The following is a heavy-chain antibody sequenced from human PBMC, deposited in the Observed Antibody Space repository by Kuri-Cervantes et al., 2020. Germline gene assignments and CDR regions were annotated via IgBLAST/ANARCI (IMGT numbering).Heavy chain of an antibody. CDR1: GGSISSYY. V-gene: IGHV4-4*07. CDR3: AGIRDSRGKWYFDY. J-gene: IGHJ4*02. Sequence: GSLRLSCTVSGGSISSYYWSWIRQPAGKGLEWIGRIYTSGSTNYNPSLKSRVTMSVDTSKNQFSLKLSSVTAADTAVYYCAGIRDSRGKWYFDYWGQGTLVTVSS. D-gene: IGHD3-10*01. CDR2: IYTSGST.